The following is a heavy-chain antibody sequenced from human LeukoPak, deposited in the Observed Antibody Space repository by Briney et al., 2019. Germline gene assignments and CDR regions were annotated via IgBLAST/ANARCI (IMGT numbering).Heavy chain of an antibody. D-gene: IGHD3-22*01. CDR2: INANSGGT. V-gene: IGHV1-2*02. CDR3: ARNFYFDSSGYYHY. CDR1: GYTFTGYY. J-gene: IGHJ4*02. Sequence: ASVKVSCKASGYTFTGYYMHWVRQAPGQGLEWMGWINANSGGTNYAQKFQGRVTMTRDTSISTAYMELSRLRSDDTAVYYCARNFYFDSSGYYHYWGQGTLVTVSS.